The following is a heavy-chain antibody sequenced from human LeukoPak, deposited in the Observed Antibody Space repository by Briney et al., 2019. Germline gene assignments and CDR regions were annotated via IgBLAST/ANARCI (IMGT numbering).Heavy chain of an antibody. J-gene: IGHJ6*02. V-gene: IGHV5-51*01. CDR3: ARWMFYYGSGVFHYHGMDV. Sequence: GESLKISCKGSGYSFTSRWIGWVRQMPGKGLEWMGIIYPADSDTKYSPSFQGQVTISADKSISTAYLQWSSLKASDTAIYYCARWMFYYGSGVFHYHGMDVWGQGTTVTVSS. D-gene: IGHD3-10*01. CDR1: GYSFTSRW. CDR2: IYPADSDT.